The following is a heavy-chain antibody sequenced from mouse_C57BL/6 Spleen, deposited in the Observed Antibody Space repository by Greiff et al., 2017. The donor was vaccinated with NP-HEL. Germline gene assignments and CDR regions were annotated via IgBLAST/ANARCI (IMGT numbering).Heavy chain of an antibody. CDR2: IDPEDGDT. Sequence: EVKLVESGAELVRPGASVKLSCTASGFNITDYYMHWVKQRPEQGLELIGRIDPEDGDTAYAPKFQGKATMTADTSSNTAYLQRSSLTSDDTAVYYCTTYCSSPNWDFDVWGTGTTVTVSS. D-gene: IGHD1-1*01. V-gene: IGHV14-1*01. CDR1: GFNITDYY. J-gene: IGHJ1*03. CDR3: TTYCSSPNWDFDV.